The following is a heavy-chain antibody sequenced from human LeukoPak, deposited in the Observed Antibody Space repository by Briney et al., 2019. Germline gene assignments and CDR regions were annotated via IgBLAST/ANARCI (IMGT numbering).Heavy chain of an antibody. CDR2: ITNNGGYT. CDR1: GSTFSSSA. D-gene: IGHD2-15*01. V-gene: IGHV3-23*01. J-gene: IGHJ4*02. CDR3: AKQLGYCSDGSCYFPY. Sequence: VQPGVARRLSCAASGSTFSSSAMSWVRQAPGKGLEWASAITNNGGYTYYADSVQGRFTISRDNSKSTLWLQMNSLRAEDTAVYYCAKQLGYCSDGSCYFPYWGQGTLVTVSS.